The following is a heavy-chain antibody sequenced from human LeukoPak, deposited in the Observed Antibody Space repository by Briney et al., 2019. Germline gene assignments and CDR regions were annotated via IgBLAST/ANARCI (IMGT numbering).Heavy chain of an antibody. J-gene: IGHJ6*02. CDR2: IYSSGST. CDR1: GFTVSSSY. Sequence: GESLRLTCAPSGFTVSSSYISWVRQAPGKGLEWVSIIYSSGSTYYADSVKGRFTISRDNSKNTLYLQMNSLRAEDTGLYYCAGRAAKYGMDVWGQGSKVSVSS. D-gene: IGHD1-26*01. V-gene: IGHV3-66*01. CDR3: AGRAAKYGMDV.